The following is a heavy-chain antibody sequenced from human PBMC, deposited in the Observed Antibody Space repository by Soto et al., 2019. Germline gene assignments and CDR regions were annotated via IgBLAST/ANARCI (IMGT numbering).Heavy chain of an antibody. Sequence: PGGSLSLSCAASGFSFSNAWMSWVRQAPGKGLEWVGRIKSKTEGGTKGYAAPVKGRSTISRDDSKNPLFLQMNSLKTEDTAVYFCTKSWEPAVMRYYSGQGTLVTVYS. J-gene: IGHJ4*02. D-gene: IGHD2-2*01. CDR2: IKSKTEGGTK. V-gene: IGHV3-15*01. CDR1: GFSFSNAW. CDR3: TKSWEPAVMRYY.